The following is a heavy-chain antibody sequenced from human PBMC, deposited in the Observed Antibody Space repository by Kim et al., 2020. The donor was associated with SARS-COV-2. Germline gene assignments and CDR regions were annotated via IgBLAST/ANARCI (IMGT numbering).Heavy chain of an antibody. V-gene: IGHV4-34*01. CDR3: ARGKKRWLQSGYYYYGMDV. J-gene: IGHJ6*02. D-gene: IGHD5-12*01. Sequence: SRVTISVDTSKNQFYLKLSSVTAADTAVYYCARGKKRWLQSGYYYYGMDVWGQGTTVTVSS.